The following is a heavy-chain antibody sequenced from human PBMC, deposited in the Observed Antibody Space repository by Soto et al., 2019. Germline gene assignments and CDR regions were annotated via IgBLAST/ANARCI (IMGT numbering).Heavy chain of an antibody. V-gene: IGHV3-9*01. J-gene: IGHJ4*02. CDR3: AKDRLASSRGRFDV. CDR2: IGWRSFTL. D-gene: IGHD2-21*01. CDR1: GFSFDDYA. Sequence: EVKLVESGGGWVQPGRSLRLSCAASGFSFDDYAMHWVRQLPGKGLEWVAGIGWRSFTLGYAKSVKGRFTISRDNAQNFLYLQMDDLRAEDAALYFCAKDRLASSRGRFDVWGQGTLVTVSS.